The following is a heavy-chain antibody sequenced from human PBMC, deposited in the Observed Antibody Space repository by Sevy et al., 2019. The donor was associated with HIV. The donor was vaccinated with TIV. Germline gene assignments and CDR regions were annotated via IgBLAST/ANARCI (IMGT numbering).Heavy chain of an antibody. Sequence: SETLSLTCAVYGGSFSGYYWSWIRQPPGKGLEWIGEINHSGSTNYNPSLKSRVTISVDTSKNQFSLKLSSVTAADTAVYYCARVMYSGGWYISGGGAFDIWGQGTMVTVSS. CDR1: GGSFSGYY. J-gene: IGHJ3*02. D-gene: IGHD6-19*01. CDR2: INHSGST. CDR3: ARVMYSGGWYISGGGAFDI. V-gene: IGHV4-34*01.